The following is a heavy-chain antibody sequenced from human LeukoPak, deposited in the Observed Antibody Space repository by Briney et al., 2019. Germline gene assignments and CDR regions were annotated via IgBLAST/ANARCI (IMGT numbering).Heavy chain of an antibody. J-gene: IGHJ6*02. Sequence: GGSLRLSCAASGFTSNNHWMSWVRQAPGKGLEWVANIRHDGSDKKYVDSVKGRFTISRDNAENLLFLQMNSLRAEDTAVYYCARRITIAAAGWGYGMDVWGQGTTVTVSS. CDR3: ARRITIAAAGWGYGMDV. V-gene: IGHV3-7*03. CDR2: IRHDGSDK. CDR1: GFTSNNHW. D-gene: IGHD6-13*01.